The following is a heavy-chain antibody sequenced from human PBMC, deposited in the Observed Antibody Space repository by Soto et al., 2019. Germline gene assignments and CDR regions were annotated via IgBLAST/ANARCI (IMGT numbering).Heavy chain of an antibody. J-gene: IGHJ4*02. CDR2: IFHTGAT. CDR3: ARDSPSSGRSFDL. Sequence: LSLTCNVSGVSITSNYWNWVRQPAGKRREWIGRIFHTGATNVNSNLRSRVIMSIDTSKNQFSLKLRPVTAADTAVYYCARDSPSSGRSFDLWGQGILVTV. CDR1: GVSITSNY. V-gene: IGHV4-4*07. D-gene: IGHD1-26*01.